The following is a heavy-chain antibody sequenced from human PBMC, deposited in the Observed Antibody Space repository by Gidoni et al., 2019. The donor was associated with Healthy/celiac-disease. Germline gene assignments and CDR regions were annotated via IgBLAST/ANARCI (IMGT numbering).Heavy chain of an antibody. V-gene: IGHV4-34*01. CDR3: ARAGTGTTGWDAFDI. CDR2: INHSGST. D-gene: IGHD1-7*01. J-gene: IGHJ3*02. CDR1: GGSFSGYY. Sequence: QVQLQQWGAGLLKPSETLSLTCAVYGGSFSGYYWSWIRQPPGKGLEWIGEINHSGSTNDNPSLKSRVTISVDTSKNQFSLKLSSVTAADTAVYYCARAGTGTTGWDAFDIWGQGTMVTVSS.